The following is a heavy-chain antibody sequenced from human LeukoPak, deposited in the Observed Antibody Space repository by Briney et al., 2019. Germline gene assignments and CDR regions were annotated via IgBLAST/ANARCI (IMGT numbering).Heavy chain of an antibody. CDR1: GGSISSSSNY. CDR2: IYYSGST. Sequence: SETLSLTCTVSGGSISSSSNYWGWIRQPPGKGLEWIGSIYYSGSTYYNPSLKSRVTISLDTSKNQFSLKLSSVTAADTAVYYCARVWSPAGPYYYYMDVWGKGTTVTISS. D-gene: IGHD2-2*01. CDR3: ARVWSPAGPYYYYMDV. J-gene: IGHJ6*03. V-gene: IGHV4-39*07.